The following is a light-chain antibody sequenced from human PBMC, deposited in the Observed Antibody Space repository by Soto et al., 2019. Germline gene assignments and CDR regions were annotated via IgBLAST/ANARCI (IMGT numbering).Light chain of an antibody. CDR2: DVS. V-gene: IGLV2-14*03. CDR3: TSYTSSTPFYV. Sequence: QSALTQPASVSGSPGQSIAISCTGVRTDVDNYDYVSWYQQHPGQVPQLIIYDVSNRPSGVSDRFSGSKSGNTASLTISGLLDDDEADYYCTSYTSSTPFYVFGTGTKLTVL. CDR1: RTDVDNYDY. J-gene: IGLJ1*01.